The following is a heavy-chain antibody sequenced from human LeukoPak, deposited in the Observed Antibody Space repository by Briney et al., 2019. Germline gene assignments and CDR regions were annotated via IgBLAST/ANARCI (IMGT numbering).Heavy chain of an antibody. V-gene: IGHV4-59*01. J-gene: IGHJ4*02. CDR3: ARIDSRGWYKYYFEY. CDR2: IYYSGST. Sequence: SETLSLTCTVSGGSISSYYWSWIRQPPGKGLEWIGYIYYSGSTNYNPSLKSRVTISVDTSKNQFSLKLSSVTAADTAVYYCARIDSRGWYKYYFEYWGQGTLVTVSS. CDR1: GGSISSYY. D-gene: IGHD6-19*01.